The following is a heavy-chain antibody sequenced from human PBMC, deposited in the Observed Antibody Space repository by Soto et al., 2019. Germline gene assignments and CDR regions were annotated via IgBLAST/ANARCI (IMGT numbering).Heavy chain of an antibody. CDR1: GGTFSSYT. D-gene: IGHD4-17*01. V-gene: IGHV1-69*08. CDR2: IIPILGIA. CDR3: ARDGNTDYYYYYMDV. Sequence: QVQLVQSGAEVKKPGSSVKVSCKASGGTFSSYTISWVRQAPGQGLEWMGRIIPILGIANYAQKFQGRVTITADKSTSTAYMELSSLRSEDTAVYYFARDGNTDYYYYYMDVWGKGTTVTVSS. J-gene: IGHJ6*03.